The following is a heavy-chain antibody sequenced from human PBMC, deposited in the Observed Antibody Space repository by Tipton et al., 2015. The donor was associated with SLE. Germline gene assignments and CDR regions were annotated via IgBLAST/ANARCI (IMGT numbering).Heavy chain of an antibody. CDR1: GGSFSGYY. CDR3: ARGEWYFDL. J-gene: IGHJ2*01. V-gene: IGHV4-34*01. Sequence: TLSLTCAVYGGSFSGYYWSWIRQPPGKGLELIGEINHSGSTNYNPSLKSRVTISVDTSKNQFSLKLSSVTAADTAVYYCARGEWYFDLWGRGTLVTVSS. CDR2: INHSGST.